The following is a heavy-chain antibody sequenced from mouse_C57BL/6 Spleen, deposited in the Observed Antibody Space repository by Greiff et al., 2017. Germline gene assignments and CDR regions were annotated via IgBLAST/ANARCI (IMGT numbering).Heavy chain of an antibody. V-gene: IGHV1-50*01. CDR2: IDPSDSYT. CDR3: ANLYSHY. J-gene: IGHJ2*01. Sequence: QVQLQQSGAELVKPGASVKLSCKASGYTFTSYWMQWVKQRPGQGLEWIGEIDPSDSYTNYNQKFKGKATLTVDTSSSTAYMQLSSLTSEDSAVYYCANLYSHYWGQGTTLTVSS. CDR1: GYTFTSYW. D-gene: IGHD2-1*01.